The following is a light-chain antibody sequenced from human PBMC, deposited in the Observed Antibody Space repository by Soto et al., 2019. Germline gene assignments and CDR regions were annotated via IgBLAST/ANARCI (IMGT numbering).Light chain of an antibody. V-gene: IGKV3-15*01. CDR3: QQYNNWPSFT. CDR2: GAS. Sequence: IVMTQSPATLSVSPGERATLSCRASQSVRSNLAWYQHKPGQAPRLLIYGASTRATGIPVRFSGSGSGTDFTLTISSLQSEDLAVYYCQQYNNWPSFTFGPGTKWISN. J-gene: IGKJ3*01. CDR1: QSVRSN.